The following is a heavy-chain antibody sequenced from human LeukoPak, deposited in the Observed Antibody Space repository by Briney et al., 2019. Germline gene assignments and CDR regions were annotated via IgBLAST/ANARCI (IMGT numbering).Heavy chain of an antibody. V-gene: IGHV4-59*01. CDR1: GGSISSYY. D-gene: IGHD5-12*01. J-gene: IGHJ4*02. Sequence: SETLSLTCTVSGGSISSYYWSWTRQPPGKGLEWIGYIYYSGSTNYNPSPKSRVTISVDTSKNQFSLKLSSVTAADTAVYYCASGWLFFDYWGQGTLVTVSS. CDR3: ASGWLFFDY. CDR2: IYYSGST.